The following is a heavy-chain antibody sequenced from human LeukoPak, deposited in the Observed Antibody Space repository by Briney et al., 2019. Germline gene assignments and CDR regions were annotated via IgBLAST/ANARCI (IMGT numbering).Heavy chain of an antibody. J-gene: IGHJ4*02. Sequence: GGSLRLSCGASGFTFSSYAMSWVRQAPGKGLEWVSAIGSGTYYADSVKGRFTISRDNSKNTLYLQMNSLRAEDTAVYYCVREDTPATANYWGQGTLVTISS. D-gene: IGHD2-21*02. CDR3: VREDTPATANY. CDR1: GFTFSSYA. CDR2: IGSGT. V-gene: IGHV3-23*01.